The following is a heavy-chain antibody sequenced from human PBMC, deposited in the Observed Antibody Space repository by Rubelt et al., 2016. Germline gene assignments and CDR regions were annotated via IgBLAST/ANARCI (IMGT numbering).Heavy chain of an antibody. D-gene: IGHD2/OR15-2a*01. CDR3: ARDSGSRIFDY. J-gene: IGHJ4*02. CDR1: GGSFSGYY. Sequence: QVQLQQWGAGLLKPSETLSLTCAVYGGSFSGYYWSWIRQPPGKGLEWIGEINHSGSPNYNPSLKSRVTISVDTSKNQFSRKLSSVTAADTAVYYCARDSGSRIFDYWGQGTLVTVSS. CDR2: INHSGSP. V-gene: IGHV4-34*01.